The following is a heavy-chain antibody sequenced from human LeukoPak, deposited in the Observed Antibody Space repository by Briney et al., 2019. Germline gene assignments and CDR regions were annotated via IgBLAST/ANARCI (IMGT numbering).Heavy chain of an antibody. Sequence: GGSLRLSCAASGFTFDDYAMHWVRQAPGKGLEWVSGISWNSGSIGYADSVKGRFTISRDNAKNSLYLQMNSLRAEDTALYYCAKDRLHDVDTLSPLDVWGKGTTVTISS. CDR3: AKDRLHDVDTLSPLDV. CDR1: GFTFDDYA. D-gene: IGHD5-18*01. J-gene: IGHJ6*04. CDR2: ISWNSGSI. V-gene: IGHV3-9*01.